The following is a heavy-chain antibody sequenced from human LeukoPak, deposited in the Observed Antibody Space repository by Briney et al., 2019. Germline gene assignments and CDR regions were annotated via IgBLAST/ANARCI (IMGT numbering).Heavy chain of an antibody. J-gene: IGHJ4*02. CDR3: ARLYYYDSSGGD. Sequence: PGGSLRLSCAASGFTFSSYAMHWVRQAPGKGLEWVAVISYDGSNKYYADSVKGRFTISRDNSKNTLYLQMNSLRAEDTAVYYCARLYYYDSSGGDWGQGTLVTVSS. CDR1: GFTFSSYA. CDR2: ISYDGSNK. D-gene: IGHD3-22*01. V-gene: IGHV3-30-3*01.